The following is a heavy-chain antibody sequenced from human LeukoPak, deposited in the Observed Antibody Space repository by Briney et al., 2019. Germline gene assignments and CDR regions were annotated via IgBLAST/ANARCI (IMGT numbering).Heavy chain of an antibody. J-gene: IGHJ4*02. V-gene: IGHV3-33*01. CDR1: GFTFSSDG. CDR2: IWYDGSNK. D-gene: IGHD1-26*01. CDR3: ARDSGSYYVEFDY. Sequence: GRSLRLSCAVSGFTFSSDGMHWVGQSPGTGLEALAVIWYDGSNKYYADSVKGRFTISRDNSKNTLYLQMNSLRAEDTAVYYCARDSGSYYVEFDYWGQGTLVTVSS.